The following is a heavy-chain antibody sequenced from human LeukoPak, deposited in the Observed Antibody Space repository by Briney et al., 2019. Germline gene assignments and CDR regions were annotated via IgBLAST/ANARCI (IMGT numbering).Heavy chain of an antibody. CDR1: GLTFSTYV. V-gene: IGHV3-23*01. Sequence: GRSLRLSCAASGLTFSTYVMSWVRQAPGKGLEWVSAISGSGGSTYCADSVKGRFTISRDNSKNTLYLQMNSLGADDTAVYYCAKGDWRYFDYWGQGTLVTVSS. CDR2: ISGSGGST. D-gene: IGHD3/OR15-3a*01. J-gene: IGHJ4*02. CDR3: AKGDWRYFDY.